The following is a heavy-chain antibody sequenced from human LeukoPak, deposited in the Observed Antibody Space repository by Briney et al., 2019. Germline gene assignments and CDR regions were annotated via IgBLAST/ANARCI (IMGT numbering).Heavy chain of an antibody. V-gene: IGHV3-23*01. Sequence: PGGSLRLSCAASGFTFDDYAMHWVRQAPGKGLEWVSGISGSGGSTYYADSVKGRFTISRDNSENTRYLQMNSLRAEDTAVYYCAKDKSSIAARPKDYWGQGTLVTVSS. CDR1: GFTFDDYA. CDR2: ISGSGGST. J-gene: IGHJ4*02. D-gene: IGHD6-6*01. CDR3: AKDKSSIAARPKDY.